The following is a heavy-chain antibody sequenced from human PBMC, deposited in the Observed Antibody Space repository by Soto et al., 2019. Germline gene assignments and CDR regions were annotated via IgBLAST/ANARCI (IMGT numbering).Heavy chain of an antibody. Sequence: PGGSLRLSCAASGFAFSDYYMSWFRQAPGKGLECISYISSSNTYTNYADSVKGRFTISRGNTKNSLSLQMNTLRVEDTAVYYCARKMYGLDAFDIWGQGTMVTVSS. V-gene: IGHV3-11*06. D-gene: IGHD2-8*01. J-gene: IGHJ3*02. CDR2: ISSSNTYT. CDR3: ARKMYGLDAFDI. CDR1: GFAFSDYY.